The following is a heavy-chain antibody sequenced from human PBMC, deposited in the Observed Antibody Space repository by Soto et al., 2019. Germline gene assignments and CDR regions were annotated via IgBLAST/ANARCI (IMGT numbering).Heavy chain of an antibody. Sequence: QVQLQQWGAGLLKPSETLSLTCAVYGESFSGYYWSWIRQPPGKGLEWIGEINHSGSTNYNPSLKSRVTILVDTSKNQFSLKLSSVTAADTAVYYCARSYGSSWYMTFDYWGQGTLVTVSS. CDR1: GESFSGYY. CDR3: ARSYGSSWYMTFDY. J-gene: IGHJ4*02. D-gene: IGHD6-13*01. V-gene: IGHV4-34*01. CDR2: INHSGST.